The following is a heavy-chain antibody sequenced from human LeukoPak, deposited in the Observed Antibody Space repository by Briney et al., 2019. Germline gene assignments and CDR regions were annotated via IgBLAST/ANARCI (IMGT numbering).Heavy chain of an antibody. CDR3: AKDRVGDYSTFFDY. V-gene: IGHV3-30*02. D-gene: IGHD4-11*01. J-gene: IGHJ4*02. CDR2: IRYDGSNK. CDR1: GFTFSSYS. Sequence: GGSLRLSCAASGFTFSSYSMHWVRQAPGKGLEWVAFIRYDGSNKYYADSVKGRFTISRDNSKNTLYLQMNSLRAEDTAVYYCAKDRVGDYSTFFDYWGQGTLVTVS.